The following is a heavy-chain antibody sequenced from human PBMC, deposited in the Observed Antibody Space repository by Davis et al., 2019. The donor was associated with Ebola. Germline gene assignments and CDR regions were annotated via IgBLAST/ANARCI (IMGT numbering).Heavy chain of an antibody. V-gene: IGHV5-10-1*04. CDR2: IDPSDSYT. J-gene: IGHJ4*02. CDR3: ARGGYTKASDS. D-gene: IGHD6-13*01. Sequence: GESLKISCKGSGYTFTSYWISWVRQMPGKGLEWMGRIDPSDSYTNYSPSFQGQVTISADKSINTAYLQWSSLKASDTAMYYCARGGYTKASDSWGQGTLVTVSS. CDR1: GYTFTSYW.